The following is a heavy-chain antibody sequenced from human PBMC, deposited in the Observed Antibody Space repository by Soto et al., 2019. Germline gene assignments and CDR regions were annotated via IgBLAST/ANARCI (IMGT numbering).Heavy chain of an antibody. CDR3: ALSLNWGSRAFDI. V-gene: IGHV1-2*04. Sequence: ASVKVSCKASGYTFTGYYMHWVRQAPGQGLEWMGWINPNSGGTNYAQKFQGWVTMTRDTSISTAYMELSRLRSDDTAVYYCALSLNWGSRAFDIWGQGTMVTVSS. CDR2: INPNSGGT. J-gene: IGHJ3*02. CDR1: GYTFTGYY. D-gene: IGHD7-27*01.